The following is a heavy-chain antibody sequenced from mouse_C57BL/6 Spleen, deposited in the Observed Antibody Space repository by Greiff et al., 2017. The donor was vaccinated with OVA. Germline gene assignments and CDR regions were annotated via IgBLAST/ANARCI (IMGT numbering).Heavy chain of an antibody. J-gene: IGHJ1*03. D-gene: IGHD2-4*01. CDR1: GYTFTSYW. V-gene: IGHV1-64*01. CDR3: ARSKDYDYGYFDV. Sequence: QVQLQQPGAELVKPGASVKLSCKASGYTFTSYWMHWVKQRPGQGLEWIGMIHPNSGSTNYNEKFKSKATLTVAKSSSTAYMQLSSLTSEDSAVYYCARSKDYDYGYFDVWGTGTTVTVSS. CDR2: IHPNSGST.